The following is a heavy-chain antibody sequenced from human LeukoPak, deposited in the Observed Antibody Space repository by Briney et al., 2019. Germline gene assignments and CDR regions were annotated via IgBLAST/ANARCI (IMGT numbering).Heavy chain of an antibody. V-gene: IGHV3-23*01. CDR2: ISGGGGST. J-gene: IGHJ4*02. CDR1: GFTFSSYA. CDR3: AKDWDIVATGLFDY. Sequence: GSLRLSCAASGFTFSSYAMSWVRQAPGKGLEWVSAISGGGGSTYYADSVKGRFTISRDNYKNTLYLQMNSLRAEDTAVYYCAKDWDIVATGLFDYWGQGTLVTVSS. D-gene: IGHD5-12*01.